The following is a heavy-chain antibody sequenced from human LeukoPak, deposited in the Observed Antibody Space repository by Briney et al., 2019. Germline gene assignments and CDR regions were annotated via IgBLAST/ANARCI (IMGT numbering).Heavy chain of an antibody. D-gene: IGHD3-3*01. CDR1: GFDFSIYG. V-gene: IGHV3-21*01. CDR2: INSRGNYI. J-gene: IGHJ5*02. CDR3: ARASTLTYYDFWSGFPPPSRFDP. Sequence: GGSLRLSCAASGFDFSIYGMNWVRQAPGKGLEWVSSINSRGNYIYYSDSLKGRFTISRDNARSSLYLQMSSLRAEDTAVYYCARASTLTYYDFWSGFPPPSRFDPWGQGTLVTVSS.